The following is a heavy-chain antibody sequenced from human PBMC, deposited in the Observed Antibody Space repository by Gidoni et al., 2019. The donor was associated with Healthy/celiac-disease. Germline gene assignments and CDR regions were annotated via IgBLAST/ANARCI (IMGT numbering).Heavy chain of an antibody. Sequence: EVQLVESGGGLVQPGGSLRLSCAASGFTFSSYWMSWVRQAPGKGLEGVANIKQDGSEKYYVDSVKGRFTISRDNAKNSLYMQMNSLRAEDTAVYYCAAYPYSSSWYSDYWGQGTLVTVSS. CDR2: IKQDGSEK. CDR1: GFTFSSYW. V-gene: IGHV3-7*01. J-gene: IGHJ4*02. CDR3: AAYPYSSSWYSDY. D-gene: IGHD6-13*01.